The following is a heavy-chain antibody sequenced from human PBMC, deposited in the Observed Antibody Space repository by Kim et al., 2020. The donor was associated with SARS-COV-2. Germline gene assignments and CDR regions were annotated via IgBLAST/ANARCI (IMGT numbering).Heavy chain of an antibody. J-gene: IGHJ5*02. CDR1: GFTFDDYT. V-gene: IGHV3-43*01. CDR2: ISWDGGST. Sequence: GGSLRLSCAASGFTFDDYTMHWVRQAPGKGLEWVSLISWDGGSTYYADSVKGRFTISRDNSKNSLYLQMNSLRTEDTALYYCAKDGESDGRVVPAARGNWFDPWGQGTLVTVSS. CDR3: AKDGESDGRVVPAARGNWFDP. D-gene: IGHD2-2*01.